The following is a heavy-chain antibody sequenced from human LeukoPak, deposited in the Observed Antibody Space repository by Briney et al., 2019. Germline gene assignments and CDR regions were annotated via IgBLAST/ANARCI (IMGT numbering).Heavy chain of an antibody. Sequence: SETLSLTCTVSGGSISSYYWSWIRQPPGKGLEWIGYIYYTGSTNYNPSLKSRVTISVDTSKNQFSLKLSSVTAADTAVYYCARVDSSNWYDSRGYFDYWGQGTLVTVSS. V-gene: IGHV4-59*01. CDR1: GGSISSYY. J-gene: IGHJ4*02. D-gene: IGHD6-13*01. CDR3: ARVDSSNWYDSRGYFDY. CDR2: IYYTGST.